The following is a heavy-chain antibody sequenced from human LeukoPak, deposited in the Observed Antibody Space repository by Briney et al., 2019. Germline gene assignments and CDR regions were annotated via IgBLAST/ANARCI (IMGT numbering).Heavy chain of an antibody. V-gene: IGHV4-4*07. Sequence: PSETLSLTCTVSGGSISSYYWSWIRQPAGKGLEWIGRIYTSGSTNYIPSLKSRVTMSVDTSKNQFSLKLSSMTAADTAVYYCARGYSGYDLSFGYYYYYMDVWGKGTTVTVSS. CDR2: IYTSGST. CDR1: GGSISSYY. CDR3: ARGYSGYDLSFGYYYYYMDV. J-gene: IGHJ6*03. D-gene: IGHD5-12*01.